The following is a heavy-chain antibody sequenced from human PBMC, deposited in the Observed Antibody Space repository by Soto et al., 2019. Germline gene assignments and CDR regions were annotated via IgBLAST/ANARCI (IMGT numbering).Heavy chain of an antibody. CDR2: IDWDDDK. CDR3: ARTKEDIVVVPAAIHYYYYMDV. Sequence: SGPTLVNPTQTLTLTCTFSGFSLSTSGMCVSWIRQPPGKALEWLARIDWDDDKYYSTSLKTRLTISKDTSKNQVVLTMTNMKPVDTATYYCARTKEDIVVVPAAIHYYYYMDVWGKGTTVTVSS. J-gene: IGHJ6*03. CDR1: GFSLSTSGMC. D-gene: IGHD2-2*01. V-gene: IGHV2-70*11.